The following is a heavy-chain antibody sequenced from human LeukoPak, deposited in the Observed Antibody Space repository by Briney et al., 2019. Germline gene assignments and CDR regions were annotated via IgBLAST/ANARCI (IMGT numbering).Heavy chain of an antibody. D-gene: IGHD1-7*01. CDR2: FSSGGSA. V-gene: IGHV4-39*07. CDR3: ARKQTGTMYDV. Sequence: SETLSLTCIVPGGSISSSSYYWAWIRQSPGKGLEWIGTFSSGGSAYYNPSLTSRVSISKDTSDNQFSLRLYSVTAADTAVYYCARKQTGTMYDVWGQGTQVAVSS. CDR1: GGSISSSSYY. J-gene: IGHJ4*02.